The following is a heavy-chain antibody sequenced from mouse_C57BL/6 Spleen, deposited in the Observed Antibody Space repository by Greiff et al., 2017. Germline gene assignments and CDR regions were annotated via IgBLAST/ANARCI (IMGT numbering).Heavy chain of an antibody. Sequence: QVQLQQPGAELVLPVASVTLSCKASGYTFTSYWMHWVKQSPGQGLEWIGEIDPSDSYTNYNQKFKVKSTLTVDKSSSTAYMQLSSLTSEDSAVYYCARRGYDGWFAYWGQGTLVTVSA. CDR1: GYTFTSYW. D-gene: IGHD2-2*01. J-gene: IGHJ3*01. CDR3: ARRGYDGWFAY. CDR2: IDPSDSYT. V-gene: IGHV1-69*01.